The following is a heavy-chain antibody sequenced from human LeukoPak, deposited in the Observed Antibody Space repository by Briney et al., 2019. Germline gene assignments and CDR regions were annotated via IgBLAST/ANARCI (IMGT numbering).Heavy chain of an antibody. Sequence: KPSETLSLTCAVYGGSFSGYYWSWIRQPPGKGLEWIGEINHSGSTNYNPSLKSRVTISVDTSKNQFSLKLSSVTAADTAVYYCARGYSSSSSSLYYYYMDVWGRGATVTVSS. V-gene: IGHV4-34*01. D-gene: IGHD6-6*01. CDR1: GGSFSGYY. CDR3: ARGYSSSSSSLYYYYMDV. J-gene: IGHJ6*03. CDR2: INHSGST.